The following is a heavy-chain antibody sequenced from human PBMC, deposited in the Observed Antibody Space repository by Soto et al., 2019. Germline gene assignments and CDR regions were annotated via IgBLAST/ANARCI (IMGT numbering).Heavy chain of an antibody. Sequence: QVQLQESGPGLVKPSQTLSLTCTVSGGSITSGDYYWSWIRQPPGKGLEWIGHIYYSGTTYYNPSLKSRVTITVDTSNNQFSLKLSSVTAADTAVYYCARGGGGIRWIDPWGQGTLVTVSS. CDR2: IYYSGTT. V-gene: IGHV4-30-4*01. CDR1: GGSITSGDYY. J-gene: IGHJ5*02. D-gene: IGHD3-16*01. CDR3: ARGGGGIRWIDP.